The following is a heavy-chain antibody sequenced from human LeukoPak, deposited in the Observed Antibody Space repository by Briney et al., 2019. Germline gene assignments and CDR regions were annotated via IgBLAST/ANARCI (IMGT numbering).Heavy chain of an antibody. CDR2: IYDGGST. V-gene: IGHV4-4*07. CDR3: AKDGLREYYYYYMDV. CDR1: GGSVNSYY. D-gene: IGHD4-17*01. Sequence: SETLSLTCTVSGGSVNSYYLSWIRQPAGKTLEWIGRIYDGGSTNYNPSLKSRVTMSVDTSKNQISLKLKSVTAADTAVYYCAKDGLREYYYYYMDVWGKGTTVTVSS. J-gene: IGHJ6*03.